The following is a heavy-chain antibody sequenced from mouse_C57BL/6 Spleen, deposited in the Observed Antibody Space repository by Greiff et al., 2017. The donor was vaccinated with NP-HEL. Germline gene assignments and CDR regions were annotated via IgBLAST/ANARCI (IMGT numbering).Heavy chain of an antibody. CDR3: ARDNDYFFDY. CDR1: GFTFSSYA. D-gene: IGHD2-4*01. Sequence: GQRVESGGGLVKPGGSLKLSCAASGFTFSSYAMSWVRQTPEKRLEWVATISDGGSYTYYPDNVKGRFTISRDNAKNNLYLQMSHLKSEDTAMYYCARDNDYFFDYWGQGTTLTVSS. CDR2: ISDGGSYT. J-gene: IGHJ2*01. V-gene: IGHV5-4*01.